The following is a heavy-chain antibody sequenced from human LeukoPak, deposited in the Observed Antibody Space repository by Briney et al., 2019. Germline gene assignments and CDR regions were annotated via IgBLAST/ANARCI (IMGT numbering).Heavy chain of an antibody. Sequence: GSPRLSCAASGFTFSSYEMNWVRQAPGKGLEWVSYISSSGSTIYYADSVKGRFTISRDNAKNSLYLQMNSLRAEDTAVYYCARVHEYYDFWSGYYPLGFDYWGQGTLVTVSS. D-gene: IGHD3-3*01. CDR2: ISSSGSTI. V-gene: IGHV3-48*03. J-gene: IGHJ4*02. CDR1: GFTFSSYE. CDR3: ARVHEYYDFWSGYYPLGFDY.